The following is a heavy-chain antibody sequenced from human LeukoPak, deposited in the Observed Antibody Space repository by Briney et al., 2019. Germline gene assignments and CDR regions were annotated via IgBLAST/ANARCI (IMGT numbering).Heavy chain of an antibody. Sequence: GGSLRLSCAASGFTFSSYSMNWVRQAPGKGPEWVSSISSSSSYIYYADSVKGRFTISRDNAKNSLYLQMNNLRAEDTAVYYCARAAAGNWFDPWGQGTLVTVSS. CDR3: ARAAAGNWFDP. D-gene: IGHD6-13*01. CDR1: GFTFSSYS. J-gene: IGHJ5*02. V-gene: IGHV3-21*01. CDR2: ISSSSSYI.